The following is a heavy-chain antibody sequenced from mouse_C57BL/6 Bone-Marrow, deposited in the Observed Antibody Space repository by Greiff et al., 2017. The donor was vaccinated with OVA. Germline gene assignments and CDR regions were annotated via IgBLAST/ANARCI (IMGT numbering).Heavy chain of an antibody. D-gene: IGHD2-1*01. CDR2: FTMYSDAT. Sequence: LKESGAELVRPGSSVKLSCKDSYFAFMASAMHWVKQRPGHGLEWIGSFTMYSDATEYSEKFKGKATMTANTSSSTAYMELSSLTSEDSAVYYNSSCNYYAYWCQGKLVTVSA. J-gene: IGHJ3*01. V-gene: IGHV1-49*01. CDR3: SSCNYYAY. CDR1: YFAFMASA.